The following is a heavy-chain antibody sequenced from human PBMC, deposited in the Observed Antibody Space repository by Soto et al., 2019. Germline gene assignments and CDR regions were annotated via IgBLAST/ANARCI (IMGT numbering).Heavy chain of an antibody. Sequence: EVQLLESGGGLVQPGGSLRLSCAASGFTFSSYAKSWVRQAPGKGLEWVLTISGDGGSTYYADSVKGRFTISRDDSKNTVYLQMNSLRAEDTAVYYCAKDLWFGELSPEDYWGQGTLVTVSS. CDR1: GFTFSSYA. CDR2: ISGDGGST. V-gene: IGHV3-23*01. CDR3: AKDLWFGELSPEDY. J-gene: IGHJ4*02. D-gene: IGHD3-10*01.